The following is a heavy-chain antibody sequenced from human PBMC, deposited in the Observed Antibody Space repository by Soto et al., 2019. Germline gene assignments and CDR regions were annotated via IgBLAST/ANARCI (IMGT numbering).Heavy chain of an antibody. D-gene: IGHD2-2*01. J-gene: IGHJ3*02. CDR2: IIPILGIA. V-gene: IGHV1-69*02. CDR3: ARSYCSSTSCRDVNAFDI. Sequence: ASVKLSCKASGGSISSYTISWVRQAPEQGLEWMGRIIPILGIANYAQKFQGRVTITADKSTSTAYMELSSLRSEDTAVYYCARSYCSSTSCRDVNAFDIWGQGTMVTVSS. CDR1: GGSISSYT.